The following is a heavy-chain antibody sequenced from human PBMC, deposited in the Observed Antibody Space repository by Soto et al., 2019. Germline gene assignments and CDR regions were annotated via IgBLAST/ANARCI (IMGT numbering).Heavy chain of an antibody. CDR1: GFTFISYS. CDR3: ARDPTLYEYYYYYMDV. J-gene: IGHJ6*03. CDR2: ISSSSSTI. V-gene: IGHV3-48*01. D-gene: IGHD5-12*01. Sequence: GGSLRLSCAASGFTFISYSMNWVRQAPGKGLEWVSYISSSSSTIYYADSVKGRFTISRDNAKDSLYLQMNSLRAEDTAVYYCARDPTLYEYYYYYMDVWGKGTTVTVPS.